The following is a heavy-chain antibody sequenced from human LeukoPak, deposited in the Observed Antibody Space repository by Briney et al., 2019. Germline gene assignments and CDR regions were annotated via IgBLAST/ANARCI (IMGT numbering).Heavy chain of an antibody. CDR3: ARATWGDILTGYPYLDAFDI. D-gene: IGHD3-9*01. CDR1: GGSISSGGYY. Sequence: SQTLSLTCTVSGGSISSGGYYWSWIRQPPGKGLEWIGYIYHSGSTYYNPSLKSRVTISVDRSKNQFSLKLSSVTAADTAVYYCARATWGDILTGYPYLDAFDIWGQGTMVTVSS. CDR2: IYHSGST. J-gene: IGHJ3*02. V-gene: IGHV4-30-2*01.